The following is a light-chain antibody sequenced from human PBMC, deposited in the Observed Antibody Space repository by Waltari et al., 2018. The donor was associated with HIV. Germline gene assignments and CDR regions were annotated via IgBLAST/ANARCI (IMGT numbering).Light chain of an antibody. CDR3: AAWDNILSGYV. V-gene: IGLV1-47*01. CDR2: NDY. Sequence: RVTMSCSGSSSNVGRDNVYWYQQIPGTAPKLLIYNDYQRPSGVPDRFSGSKSGTSASLAISGLRSEDEADYYCAAWDNILSGYVFGTGTKVTVL. CDR1: SSNVGRDN. J-gene: IGLJ1*01.